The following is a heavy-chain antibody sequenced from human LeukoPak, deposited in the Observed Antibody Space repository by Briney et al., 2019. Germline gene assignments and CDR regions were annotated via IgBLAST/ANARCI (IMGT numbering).Heavy chain of an antibody. V-gene: IGHV4-4*07. J-gene: IGHJ4*02. CDR1: GGSITGYY. CDR3: ARFRGSGTNYFDY. D-gene: IGHD3-10*01. CDR2: IYTSGST. Sequence: SETLSLTCTVSGGSITGYYWSWIRQPAGKGLEWIGRIYTSGSTIYNPSLKSRVTMSVDTSKNQFSLRLSSVTAADTAVYYCARFRGSGTNYFDYWGQGTLVTVSS.